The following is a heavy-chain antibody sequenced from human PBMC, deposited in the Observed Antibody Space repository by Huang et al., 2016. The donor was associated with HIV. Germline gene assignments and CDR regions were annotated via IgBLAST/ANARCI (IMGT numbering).Heavy chain of an antibody. Sequence: QVQLQQWGAGLLKPSETLSLTCAVYGGSVSGHYWSWSRKPQGKGLEWIAEINDNGYTNYNPSLKSRVTISVHTSRNQFSLKLNSVTAADAAVYYCARASWYEPRSWYFGLWGRGTLVTVSS. D-gene: IGHD6-13*01. CDR1: GGSVSGHY. CDR3: ARASWYEPRSWYFGL. V-gene: IGHV4-34*01. CDR2: INDNGYT. J-gene: IGHJ2*01.